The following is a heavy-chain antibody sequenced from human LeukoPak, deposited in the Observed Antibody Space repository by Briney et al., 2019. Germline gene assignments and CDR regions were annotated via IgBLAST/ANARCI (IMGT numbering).Heavy chain of an antibody. CDR1: GGTFSSYA. D-gene: IGHD2-15*01. J-gene: IGHJ5*02. CDR2: IIPIFGTA. CDR3: ARESPLLYCSGGSCWGWFDP. V-gene: IGHV1-69*13. Sequence: ASVKVSCKASGGTFSSYAISWVRQAPGQGLEWMGGIIPIFGTANYAQKFQGRVTITADESTSTAYMELSSLRSEDTAVYYCARESPLLYCSGGSCWGWFDPWGQGTLVTVSS.